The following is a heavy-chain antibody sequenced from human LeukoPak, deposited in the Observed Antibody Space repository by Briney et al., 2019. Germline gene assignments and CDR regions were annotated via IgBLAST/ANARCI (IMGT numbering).Heavy chain of an antibody. Sequence: SQTLSLTCSVSGGSISSYYWSWIRQPPGQALEWVGYIYYSGSTNYNSSLKSRVTISVDTSKNQFSLKLSSVTAADTAVYYCARLSYSRGWAIGYWGQGTLVTVSS. V-gene: IGHV4-59*08. CDR1: GGSISSYY. CDR2: IYYSGST. J-gene: IGHJ4*02. CDR3: ARLSYSRGWAIGY. D-gene: IGHD6-19*01.